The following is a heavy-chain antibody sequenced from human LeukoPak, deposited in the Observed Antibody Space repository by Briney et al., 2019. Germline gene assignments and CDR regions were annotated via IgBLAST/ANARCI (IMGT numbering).Heavy chain of an antibody. CDR3: ARLQTGSSYGQYWYFDL. CDR1: GFTFSTYG. J-gene: IGHJ2*01. D-gene: IGHD1-26*01. Sequence: GGSLRLSCAASGFTFSTYGMNWVRQAPGKRLEWVSAVSGSGSTTYYARSVKGRFTVSRDNSKNTLYLQMNSLRVDDTAVYYCARLQTGSSYGQYWYFDLWGRGTLVTVSS. CDR2: VSGSGSTT. V-gene: IGHV3-23*01.